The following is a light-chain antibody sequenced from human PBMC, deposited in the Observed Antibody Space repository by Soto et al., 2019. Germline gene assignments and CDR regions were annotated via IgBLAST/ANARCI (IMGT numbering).Light chain of an antibody. J-gene: IGKJ1*01. V-gene: IGKV3-20*01. CDR2: GAS. CDR3: QQYGSSRT. CDR1: QSVSSSY. Sequence: ESVWTQAPGTLSLSPGERATLSCRASQSVSSSYLAWYQQKPGQAPRLLIYGASSRATGIPDRFSGSGSGTDFTLTISRLEPEDFAVYYCQQYGSSRTFGQGTKVEIK.